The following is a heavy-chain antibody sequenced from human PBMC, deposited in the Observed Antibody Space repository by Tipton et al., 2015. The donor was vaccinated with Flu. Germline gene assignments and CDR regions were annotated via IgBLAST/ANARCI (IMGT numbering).Heavy chain of an antibody. J-gene: IGHJ4*02. D-gene: IGHD7-27*01. Sequence: SLRLSCAASGFTFSSYEMNWVRQASGKGLEWVSYISSGGNTISYADSVRGRFTISRDNTQKSLYLQLNSLRAEDTAIYYCATLTGDDYWGQGIRVTVSS. CDR3: ATLTGDDY. CDR1: GFTFSSYE. CDR2: ISSGGNTI. V-gene: IGHV3-48*03.